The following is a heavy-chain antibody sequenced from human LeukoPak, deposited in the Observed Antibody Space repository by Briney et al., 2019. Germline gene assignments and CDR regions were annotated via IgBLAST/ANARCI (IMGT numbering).Heavy chain of an antibody. CDR1: GFTFSSYS. CDR2: ISSSSSYI. Sequence: PGGSLRLSCAASGFTFSSYSMNWVRQAPGKGLEWVSSISSSSSYIYYADSVKGRFTISRDNAKNSLYLQMNSLRAEDTAVYYCARAQQWLVQNYYYYGMDVWGQGTTVTVSS. D-gene: IGHD6-19*01. J-gene: IGHJ6*02. CDR3: ARAQQWLVQNYYYYGMDV. V-gene: IGHV3-21*01.